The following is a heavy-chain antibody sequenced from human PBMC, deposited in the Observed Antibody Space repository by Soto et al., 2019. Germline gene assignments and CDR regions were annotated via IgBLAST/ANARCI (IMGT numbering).Heavy chain of an antibody. CDR3: AGILPFGSDYYYGMDV. CDR1: GYSFTSYW. CDR2: IYPGDSDT. V-gene: IGHV5-51*01. Sequence: GESLMISCTGSGYSFTSYWIGWVRQMPGKGLEWMGIIYPGDSDTRYSPSFQGQVTISADKSISTAYLQWSSLKASDTAMYYCAGILPFGSDYYYGMDVWGQGTTVTVSS. J-gene: IGHJ6*02. D-gene: IGHD1-20*01.